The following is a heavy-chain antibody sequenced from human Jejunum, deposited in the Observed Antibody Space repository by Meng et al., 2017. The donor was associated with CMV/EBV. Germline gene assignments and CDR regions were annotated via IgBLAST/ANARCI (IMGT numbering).Heavy chain of an antibody. V-gene: IGHV3-20*03. Sequence: SGFSFDAYGMSWVRHAPGKGLEWVSDINWHGGTTTYADSVKGRFTISRDNAKNSLYLQMNSLRAEDTAFYYCAKDRGSSANAHDYWGQGTLVTVSS. CDR2: INWHGGTT. D-gene: IGHD6-13*01. CDR3: AKDRGSSANAHDY. CDR1: GFSFDAYG. J-gene: IGHJ4*02.